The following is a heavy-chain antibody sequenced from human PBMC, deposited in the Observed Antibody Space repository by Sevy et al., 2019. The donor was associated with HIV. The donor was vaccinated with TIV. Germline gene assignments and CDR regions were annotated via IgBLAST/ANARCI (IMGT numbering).Heavy chain of an antibody. Sequence: SETLSLTCTVSGGSISISSYYWGWIRQPSGKGLEWIGSFYYSESTYYNPSLKSRVTISVDTSKNQFSLKLSSVTAADTAVYYCARAFRAVAGSYYFDYWGQGTLLTVSS. V-gene: IGHV4-39*01. D-gene: IGHD6-19*01. CDR1: GGSISISSYY. J-gene: IGHJ4*02. CDR2: FYYSEST. CDR3: ARAFRAVAGSYYFDY.